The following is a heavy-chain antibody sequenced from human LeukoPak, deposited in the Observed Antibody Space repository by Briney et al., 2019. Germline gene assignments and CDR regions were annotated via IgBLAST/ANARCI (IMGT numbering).Heavy chain of an antibody. CDR2: INPSGGST. V-gene: IGHV1-46*01. D-gene: IGHD3-10*01. CDR3: ARVRVDEYGMGV. CDR1: GYTFTSYY. J-gene: IGHJ6*02. Sequence: ASVKASCKASGYTFTSYYMHWVRQAPGQGLEWMGIINPSGGSTSYAQKFQGRVTMTRDTSTSTVYMELSSLRSEDTAVYYCARVRVDEYGMGVWGQGTTVTVSS.